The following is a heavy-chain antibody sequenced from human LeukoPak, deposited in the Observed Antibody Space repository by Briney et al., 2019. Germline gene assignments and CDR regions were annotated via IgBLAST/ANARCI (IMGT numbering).Heavy chain of an antibody. CDR2: INHSGYT. Sequence: SETLSLTCAVSGVSFDDYYWAWVRQTPGKGLECIGEINHSGYTNDSPSLKSRVTLSIDTSRKQFSLSLRSVIVAHAGTYYCTRMTTGHDYWGQGTLVTVSS. J-gene: IGHJ4*02. CDR1: GVSFDDYY. V-gene: IGHV4-34*01. D-gene: IGHD4-17*01. CDR3: TRMTTGHDY.